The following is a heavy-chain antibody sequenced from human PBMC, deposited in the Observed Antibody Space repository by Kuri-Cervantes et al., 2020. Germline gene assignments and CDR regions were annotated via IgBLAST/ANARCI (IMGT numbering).Heavy chain of an antibody. CDR3: ARVGYNDYDLDY. Sequence: GESLKISCAASGFTFSSYGMHWVRQAPGKGLEWVANMNQDRSARYYVDSVEGRFTISRDNAKNSVYLQMNSLRAEDTAVYYCARVGYNDYDLDYWGQGTLVTVSS. D-gene: IGHD5-12*01. J-gene: IGHJ4*02. CDR1: GFTFSSYG. V-gene: IGHV3-7*01. CDR2: MNQDRSAR.